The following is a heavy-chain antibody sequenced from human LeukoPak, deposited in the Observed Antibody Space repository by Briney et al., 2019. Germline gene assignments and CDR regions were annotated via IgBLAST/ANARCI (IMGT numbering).Heavy chain of an antibody. Sequence: PGGSLRLSCVGSGFTFSRYWLNWVRQAPGKGLEWVSAISGSGGSTYYADSVKGRFTISRDNSKNTLYLQMNSLRAEDTAVYYCAKEDSSGYYDLWGQGTLVTVSS. CDR2: ISGSGGST. J-gene: IGHJ4*02. CDR1: GFTFSRYW. D-gene: IGHD3-22*01. CDR3: AKEDSSGYYDL. V-gene: IGHV3-23*01.